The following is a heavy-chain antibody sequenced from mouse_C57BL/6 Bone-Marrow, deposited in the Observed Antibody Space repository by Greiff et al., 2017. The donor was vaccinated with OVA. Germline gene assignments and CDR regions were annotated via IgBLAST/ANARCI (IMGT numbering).Heavy chain of an antibody. J-gene: IGHJ2*01. CDR3: ARWTYYEDY. V-gene: IGHV1-61*01. CDR1: GYTFTSYW. D-gene: IGHD2-10*01. Sequence: VQLQQPGAELVRPGSSVKLSCKASGYTFTSYWMDWVKQRPGQGLEWIGNIYPSDSETHYNQKFKDKATLTVDKSSSTAYMQLSSLTSEDSAVYYCARWTYYEDYWGQGTTLTVSS. CDR2: IYPSDSET.